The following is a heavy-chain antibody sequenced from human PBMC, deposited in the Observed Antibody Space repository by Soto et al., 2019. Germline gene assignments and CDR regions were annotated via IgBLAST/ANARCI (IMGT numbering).Heavy chain of an antibody. V-gene: IGHV3-30-3*01. CDR1: GFTFSSYA. Sequence: QVQLVESGGGVVQPGRSLRLSCAASGFTFSSYAMHWVRQAPGKGLEWVAVISHDGSNKYYADSVKGRFTISRDNSKNTLYLQMNSLRAEDTAVYYCARDWRVVVTASGGESSYWGQGTLVTVSS. D-gene: IGHD2-21*02. J-gene: IGHJ4*02. CDR2: ISHDGSNK. CDR3: ARDWRVVVTASGGESSY.